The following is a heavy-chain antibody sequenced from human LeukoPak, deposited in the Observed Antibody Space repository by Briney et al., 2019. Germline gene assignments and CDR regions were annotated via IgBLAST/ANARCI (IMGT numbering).Heavy chain of an antibody. V-gene: IGHV3-48*04. Sequence: PGGSLRLSCAASRFTFSSYAMSWVRQAPGKGLEWVSYISSSGSTIYYADSVKGRFTISRDNAKDSLYLQMNSLRAEDTAVYYCASPITMISGGYYFDYWGQGTLVTVSS. J-gene: IGHJ4*02. D-gene: IGHD3-22*01. CDR2: ISSSGSTI. CDR3: ASPITMISGGYYFDY. CDR1: RFTFSSYA.